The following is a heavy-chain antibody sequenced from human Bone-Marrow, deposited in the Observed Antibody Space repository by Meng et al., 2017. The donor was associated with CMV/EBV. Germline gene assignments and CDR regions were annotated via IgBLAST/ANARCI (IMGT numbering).Heavy chain of an antibody. D-gene: IGHD3-3*01. CDR2: IWYDGSNK. V-gene: IGHV3-33*06. CDR1: GFTFSSYG. J-gene: IGHJ6*02. CDR3: AKDRGDFWSGYYFMSYRMDV. Sequence: GGSRRLSCAASGFTFSSYGMHWVRQAPGKGLEGVSVIWYDGSNKYYADSVKGRFTISRDNSKNTLYLQMNSLRAEDTAVYYCAKDRGDFWSGYYFMSYRMDVWGQGTTVTVSS.